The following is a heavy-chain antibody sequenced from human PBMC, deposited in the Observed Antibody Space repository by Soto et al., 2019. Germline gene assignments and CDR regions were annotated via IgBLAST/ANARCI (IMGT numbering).Heavy chain of an antibody. D-gene: IGHD2-2*01. CDR1: GYTFTGYY. CDR2: INPNSGGT. Sequence: GASVKVYCKASGYTFTGYYMHWVRQAPGQGLEWMGWINPNSGGTNYAQKFQGWVTMTRDTSISTAYMELSRLRSDDTAVYYCAILSPSTIAPSYGMDVWGQGTTVTVSS. V-gene: IGHV1-2*04. CDR3: AILSPSTIAPSYGMDV. J-gene: IGHJ6*02.